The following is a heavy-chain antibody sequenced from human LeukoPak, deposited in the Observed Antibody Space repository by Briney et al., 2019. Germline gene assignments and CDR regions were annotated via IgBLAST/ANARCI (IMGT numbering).Heavy chain of an antibody. D-gene: IGHD1-14*01. J-gene: IGHJ4*02. Sequence: PGGSLRLSCAASGFTFSSYGMHWVRQAPGKGLEWVAFIRYDGSNKYYADSVKGRFTISRDNAKNSLYLQMNSLRAEDTAVYYCASRNSFDYWGQGTLVTVSS. CDR2: IRYDGSNK. CDR3: ASRNSFDY. V-gene: IGHV3-30*02. CDR1: GFTFSSYG.